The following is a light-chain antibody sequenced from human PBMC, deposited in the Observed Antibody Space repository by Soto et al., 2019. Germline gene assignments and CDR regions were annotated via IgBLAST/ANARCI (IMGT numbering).Light chain of an antibody. CDR2: DAS. CDR3: QQRGNWPLT. J-gene: IGKJ4*01. CDR1: QSVSSS. Sequence: EIVLTQSPATLSLSPGERATLSCRASQSVSSSLAWYQQKPGQAPRLLIYDASNRATGSPDRFSGSGSRTDFTLTISSLEPEDFAVYYCQQRGNWPLTFGGGTKVEIK. V-gene: IGKV3-11*01.